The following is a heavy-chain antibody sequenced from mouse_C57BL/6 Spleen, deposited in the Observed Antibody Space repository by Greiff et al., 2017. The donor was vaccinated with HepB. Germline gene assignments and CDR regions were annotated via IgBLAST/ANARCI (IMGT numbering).Heavy chain of an antibody. V-gene: IGHV5-17*01. CDR2: ISSGSSTI. CDR1: GFTFSDYG. J-gene: IGHJ3*01. Sequence: EVKLMESGGGLVKPGGSLKLSCAASGFTFSDYGMHWVRQAPEKGLEWVAYISSGSSTIYYADTVKGRFTISRDNAKNTLCLQMTRLRSEDTAMYYCTGGDPYWGQGTLVTVSA. CDR3: TGGDPY.